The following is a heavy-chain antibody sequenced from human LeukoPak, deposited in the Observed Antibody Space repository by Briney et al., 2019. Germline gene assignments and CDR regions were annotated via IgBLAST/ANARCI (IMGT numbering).Heavy chain of an antibody. CDR3: ARAGELRYMDV. J-gene: IGHJ6*03. Sequence: GGSLRLSCAASGFTFSSYAMSWVRQAPGKGLEWVSTISVGGSTFYADSVKGRFTISRDNAKNSLFLQMNSLRADDTAIYYCARAGELRYMDVWGKGTAVTVSS. CDR2: ISVGGST. D-gene: IGHD3-16*01. CDR1: GFTFSSYA. V-gene: IGHV3-23*01.